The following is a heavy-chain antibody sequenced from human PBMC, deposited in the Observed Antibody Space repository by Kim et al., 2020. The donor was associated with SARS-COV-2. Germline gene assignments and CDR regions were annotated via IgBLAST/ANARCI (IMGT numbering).Heavy chain of an antibody. Sequence: GGSLRLSCAASGFKFDDYTMYWVRQVPGKGLEWVSLIDRNGSTTHFAESVKGRFTISRDNSKNSLYLQMNSLRTEDTAMYYCGKDRMTGYSSGCSEFWGRGTRVTV. CDR1: GFKFDDYT. CDR3: GKDRMTGYSSGCSEF. D-gene: IGHD6-25*01. V-gene: IGHV3-43*01. J-gene: IGHJ4*02. CDR2: IDRNGSTT.